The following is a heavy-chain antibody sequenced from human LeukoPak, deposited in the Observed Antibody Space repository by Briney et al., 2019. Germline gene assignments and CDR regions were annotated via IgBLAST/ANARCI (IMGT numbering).Heavy chain of an antibody. CDR3: TTLNGARGTTFMDV. V-gene: IGHV3-23*01. CDR2: ISGSGGSS. CDR1: GFTFSSYA. D-gene: IGHD1-7*01. J-gene: IGHJ6*03. Sequence: GGSLRLSCAASGFTFSSYAMSWVRQVPGKGLEWVSAISGSGGSSYYADSVKGRFTISRDNSKNTLYLQMNSLKTEDTAVYYCTTLNGARGTTFMDVWGKGTTVTVSS.